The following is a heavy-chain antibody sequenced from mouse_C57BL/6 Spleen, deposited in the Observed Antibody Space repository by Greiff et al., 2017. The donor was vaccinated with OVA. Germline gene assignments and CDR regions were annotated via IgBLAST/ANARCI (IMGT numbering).Heavy chain of an antibody. Sequence: QVQLQQPGAELVRPGTSVKLSCKASGYTFTSYWMHWVKQRPGQGLEWIGVIDPSDSYTNYNQKFKGKATLTVETSSSTAYMQLSSLTSEDSAVYYCATYPYYGSSYDAMDYWGQGTSVTVSS. CDR2: IDPSDSYT. V-gene: IGHV1-59*01. CDR3: ATYPYYGSSYDAMDY. J-gene: IGHJ4*01. CDR1: GYTFTSYW. D-gene: IGHD1-1*01.